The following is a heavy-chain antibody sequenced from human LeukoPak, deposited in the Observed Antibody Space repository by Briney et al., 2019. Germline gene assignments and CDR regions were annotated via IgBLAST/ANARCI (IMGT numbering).Heavy chain of an antibody. Sequence: PGGSLRLSCAASGLTVSSNYMSWVRQAPGKGLEWVSVIYSGGDIYYAHSVKGRFTISRDSSRNTLYLQMNSLRVEDTAVYYCAKTSGATPYYYHMDVWGKGDTVTVSS. J-gene: IGHJ6*03. CDR3: AKTSGATPYYYHMDV. V-gene: IGHV3-53*01. CDR2: IYSGGDI. D-gene: IGHD3-10*01. CDR1: GLTVSSNY.